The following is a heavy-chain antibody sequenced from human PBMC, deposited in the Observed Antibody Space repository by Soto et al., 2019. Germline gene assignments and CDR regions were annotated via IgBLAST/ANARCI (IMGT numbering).Heavy chain of an antibody. CDR2: FYYSENT. CDR3: AKLAGYCSGNSCHGDYAMDV. CDR1: CSSIISKSYS. Sequence: SETLSLTCSISCSSIISKSYSWAWIRQPPGKGLEWIGTFYYSENTYHNPSLKSRVTISVDTSKNQFSLKLSSVTAADTAVYYCAKLAGYCSGNSCHGDYAMDVWGQGTTVT. D-gene: IGHD2-2*01. V-gene: IGHV4-39*01. J-gene: IGHJ6*02.